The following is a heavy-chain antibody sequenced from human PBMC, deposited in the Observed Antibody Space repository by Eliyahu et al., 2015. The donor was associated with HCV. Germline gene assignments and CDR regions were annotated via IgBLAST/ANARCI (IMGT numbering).Heavy chain of an antibody. CDR2: IYPGDSDT. D-gene: IGHD4-17*01. CDR3: ASSGDDYGPGNAFDI. J-gene: IGHJ3*02. CDR1: GYSFTSYW. Sequence: EVQLVQSGAEVKKPGESXKISCXGSGYSFTSYWIGWVRQMPGKGLEWMGIIYPGDSDTRYSPSFQGQVTISADKSISTAYLQWSSLKASDTAMYYCASSGDDYGPGNAFDIWGQGTMVTVSS. V-gene: IGHV5-51*03.